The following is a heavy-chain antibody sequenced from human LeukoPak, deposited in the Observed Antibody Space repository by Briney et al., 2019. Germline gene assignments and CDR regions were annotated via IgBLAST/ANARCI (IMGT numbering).Heavy chain of an antibody. CDR2: ISTSGST. D-gene: IGHD3-16*01. CDR3: ARQNYDYPDY. CDR1: GFSMTSYY. Sequence: TSETLSLTCAVSGFSMTSYYWSWIRQPPGKGLEWIGYISTSGSTNYNPSLKSRVTMSVDTSKNYFSLELNSVTAADTAFYYCARQNYDYPDYWGQGTLVTVSS. V-gene: IGHV4-4*09. J-gene: IGHJ4*02.